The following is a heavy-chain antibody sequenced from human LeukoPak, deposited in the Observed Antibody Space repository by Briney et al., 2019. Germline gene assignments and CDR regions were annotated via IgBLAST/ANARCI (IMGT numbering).Heavy chain of an antibody. CDR2: IYYSGST. CDR3: ARATIAAAGTHYFDY. Sequence: TSETLSLTCTVSGGSISSYYWSWIRQPPGKGLEWIGYIYYSGSTNYNPSLKSRVTISVDTSKNQFSLKLSSVTAADTAVYYCARATIAAAGTHYFDYWGQGTLVTVSS. V-gene: IGHV4-59*01. J-gene: IGHJ4*02. D-gene: IGHD6-13*01. CDR1: GGSISSYY.